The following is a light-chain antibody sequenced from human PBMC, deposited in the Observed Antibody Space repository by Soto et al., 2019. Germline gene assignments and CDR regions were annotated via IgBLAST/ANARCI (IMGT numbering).Light chain of an antibody. CDR2: WGS. CDR3: MQALQTPRT. Sequence: DIVMTQSPVSLPVTPGEPASISCRSSQSLLHSNGYNYLDWYLQKPGQSPQLLIYWGSNRASGVPDRFSGSGAGTDFTLEISRVEAEDVGVYYGMQALQTPRTFGQGTKLEIK. V-gene: IGKV2-28*01. J-gene: IGKJ2*02. CDR1: QSLLHSNGYNY.